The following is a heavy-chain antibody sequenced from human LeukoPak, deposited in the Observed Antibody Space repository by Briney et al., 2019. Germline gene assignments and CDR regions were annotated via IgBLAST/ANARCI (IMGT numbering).Heavy chain of an antibody. CDR3: ARDRGVATRSFDC. V-gene: IGHV3-30*04. CDR2: LSYDGSNK. CDR1: GFTFSRYA. Sequence: PGGSLRLSCAASGFTFSRYAMHWVRQAPGKGLEWVAVLSYDGSNKYYADSVKGRFTISRDNSKNTLYLQMNSLRAEDTALYYCARDRGVATRSFDCWGQGTLVTVSS. D-gene: IGHD5-12*01. J-gene: IGHJ4*02.